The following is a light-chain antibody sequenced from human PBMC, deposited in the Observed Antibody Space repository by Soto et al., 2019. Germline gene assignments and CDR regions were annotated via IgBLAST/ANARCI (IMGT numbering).Light chain of an antibody. CDR3: AAWDDSRRGRV. Sequence: QSVLTQPPSASGTPGQRVTISCSGSNSNIGSNLVTWYQQLPGTAPKCLIYSDNQRPSGVPDRISGSRSGTSASLAISGLQSEDEAEYYCAAWDDSRRGRVFGGGTKVTVL. CDR1: NSNIGSNL. CDR2: SDN. V-gene: IGLV1-44*01. J-gene: IGLJ2*01.